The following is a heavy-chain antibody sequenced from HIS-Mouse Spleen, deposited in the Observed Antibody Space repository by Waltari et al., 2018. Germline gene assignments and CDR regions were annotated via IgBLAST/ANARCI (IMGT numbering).Heavy chain of an antibody. CDR3: AREIPYSSSWYDWYFDL. CDR1: GGSISSSSYY. V-gene: IGHV4-39*07. Sequence: QLQLQESGPGLVKPSETLSLTCTVSGGSISSSSYYWGWIRQPPGKGLAWIGRIYYSGGTYSNPALRSRVTLSVDPSKNQFSLKLSSVTAADTAVYYCAREIPYSSSWYDWYFDLWGRGTLVTVSS. CDR2: IYYSGGT. D-gene: IGHD6-13*01. J-gene: IGHJ2*01.